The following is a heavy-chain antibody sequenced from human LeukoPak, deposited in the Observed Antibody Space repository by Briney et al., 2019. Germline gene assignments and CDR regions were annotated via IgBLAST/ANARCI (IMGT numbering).Heavy chain of an antibody. V-gene: IGHV4-34*01. CDR2: INHSGST. CDR1: GGSFSGYY. D-gene: IGHD5-18*01. Sequence: SETLSLTCAVYGGSFSGYYWSWIRQPPGKGLEWIGEINHSGSTNYNPSLKSRVTISVDTSKNQFSLKLSSVTAADTAVCYCARLRIQLGFDYWGQGTLVTVSS. J-gene: IGHJ4*02. CDR3: ARLRIQLGFDY.